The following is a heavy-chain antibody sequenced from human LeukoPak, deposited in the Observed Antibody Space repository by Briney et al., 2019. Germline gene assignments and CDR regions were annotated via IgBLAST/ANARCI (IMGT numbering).Heavy chain of an antibody. Sequence: GGSLRLSCAASGFTFSSYAMSWVRQAPGKGLEWVSAISGSGGSTYYADSVKGRFTISRDNSKNTLYLQMNSLRAEDTAVYYCAKGQGTTVTTLIPFDYWGQGTLVTVSS. CDR2: ISGSGGST. CDR1: GFTFSSYA. V-gene: IGHV3-23*01. D-gene: IGHD4-17*01. CDR3: AKGQGTTVTTLIPFDY. J-gene: IGHJ4*02.